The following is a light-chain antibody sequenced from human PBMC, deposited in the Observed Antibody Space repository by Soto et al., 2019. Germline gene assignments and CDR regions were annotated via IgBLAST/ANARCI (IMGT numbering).Light chain of an antibody. V-gene: IGLV2-14*03. Sequence: QSALTQPASVSGSPGQSITISCTGTSSDVGGYNFVSWYQQHPGKAPKLMLYDVSVRPSGVSMRFSGSKSGNTASLTISGLQAEDEADYYCSSYTRRSLLFGTGTKVTDL. J-gene: IGLJ1*01. CDR1: SSDVGGYNF. CDR2: DVS. CDR3: SSYTRRSLL.